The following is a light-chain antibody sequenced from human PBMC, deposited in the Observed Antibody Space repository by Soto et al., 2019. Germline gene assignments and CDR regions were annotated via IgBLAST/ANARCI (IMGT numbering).Light chain of an antibody. CDR1: SSDVGGYNY. CDR2: AVS. J-gene: IGLJ2*01. CDR3: SSYTSSSTLL. V-gene: IGLV2-14*01. Sequence: QSVLTQPASVSGSPGQSITISCTGTSSDVGGYNYVSWYQQHPGKAPKLMIYAVSNRPSGVSNRFSGSKSGNTASLTISWLQAEDEADYYCSSYTSSSTLLFGGGTKVTVL.